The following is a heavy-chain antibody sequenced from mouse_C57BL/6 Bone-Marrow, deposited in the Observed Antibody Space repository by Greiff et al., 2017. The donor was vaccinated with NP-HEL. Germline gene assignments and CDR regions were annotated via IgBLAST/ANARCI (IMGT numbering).Heavy chain of an antibody. CDR3: GPDYYAMDY. V-gene: IGHV1-50*01. CDR2: IDPSDSYT. J-gene: IGHJ4*01. Sequence: QVQLQQPGAELVKPGASVKLSCKASGYTFTSYWMQWVKQRPGQGLEWIGEIDPSDSYTNYNQKFKGKATLTVDTSSSTAYMQLSSLTSEDSAVYYCGPDYYAMDYWGQGTSVTVSS. CDR1: GYTFTSYW.